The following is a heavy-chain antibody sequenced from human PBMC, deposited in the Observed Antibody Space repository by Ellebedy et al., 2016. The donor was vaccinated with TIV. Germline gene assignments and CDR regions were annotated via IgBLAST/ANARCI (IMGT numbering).Heavy chain of an antibody. J-gene: IGHJ4*02. CDR1: VYTFSNYF. V-gene: IGHV1-46*04. Sequence: AASVKVSCKASVYTFSNYFMHWVRQAPGQGLAWMGLINPSGGSTTYAQKLQGRVTMTRDTSASTAYMELSSLRSEDTAVYYCARELEPTYYYDSSGYPDYWGQGTLVTVSS. CDR2: INPSGGST. CDR3: ARELEPTYYYDSSGYPDY. D-gene: IGHD3-22*01.